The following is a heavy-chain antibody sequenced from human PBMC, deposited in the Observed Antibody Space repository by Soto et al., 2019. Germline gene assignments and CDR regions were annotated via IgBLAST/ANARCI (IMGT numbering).Heavy chain of an antibody. CDR3: ARRKNSDSSGYLGDFDD. D-gene: IGHD3-22*01. J-gene: IGHJ4*02. Sequence: QLQLQESGPGLVKPSETLSLTCTVSGGSISSSSYYWGWIRQPPGKGLEWIGSIYYSGSTYYNPSLKSRVTISLDTSKHQSSLKLSSVTAADTAVYYWARRKNSDSSGYLGDFDDWGQGTLVTVSS. CDR1: GGSISSSSYY. CDR2: IYYSGST. V-gene: IGHV4-39*01.